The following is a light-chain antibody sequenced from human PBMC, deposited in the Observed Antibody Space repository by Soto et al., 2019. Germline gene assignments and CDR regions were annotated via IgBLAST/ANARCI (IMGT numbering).Light chain of an antibody. V-gene: IGLV1-47*01. J-gene: IGLJ2*01. CDR1: SSNIGNHY. Sequence: QSVLTQPPSASGTPGQRVTISCSGSSSNIGNHYVSWYQQLPGTAPKLLIYKNNQRPSGVPDRFSGSMSGTSASLAISGLRSEDEDDYYCAAWDDSLSGLFGGGTKVTVL. CDR2: KNN. CDR3: AAWDDSLSGL.